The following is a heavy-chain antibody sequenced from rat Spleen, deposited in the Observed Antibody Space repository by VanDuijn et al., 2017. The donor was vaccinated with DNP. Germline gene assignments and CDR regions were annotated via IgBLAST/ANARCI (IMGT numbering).Heavy chain of an antibody. V-gene: IGHV3-3*01. CDR2: INSAGST. CDR1: GYSITSSYR. CDR3: ARWDHYIGFAY. Sequence: EVQLQESGPGLVKPSQSLSLTCSLTGYSITSSYRWTWIRKFPGNKLEWMGYINSAGSTNYNPSLKSRFSIIRDKSKNQFFLQVNSVTTEDTATYYCARWDHYIGFAYWGQGTLVTVSS. D-gene: IGHD1-1*01. J-gene: IGHJ3*01.